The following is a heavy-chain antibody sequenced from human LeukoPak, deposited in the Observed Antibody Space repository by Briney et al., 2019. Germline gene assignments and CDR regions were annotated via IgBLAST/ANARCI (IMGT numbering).Heavy chain of an antibody. J-gene: IGHJ3*02. CDR3: AKGGPAGEVDAFDI. Sequence: GGSLRLSCAASEFTFSSYSMNWVRQAPGKGLEWVSYITNSGNSKSYADSVKGRFTISRDNTKNSLYLQMNGLRAEDTAVYYCAKGGPAGEVDAFDIWGQGTMVTVSS. V-gene: IGHV3-48*01. CDR2: ITNSGNSK. CDR1: EFTFSSYS. D-gene: IGHD2-2*01.